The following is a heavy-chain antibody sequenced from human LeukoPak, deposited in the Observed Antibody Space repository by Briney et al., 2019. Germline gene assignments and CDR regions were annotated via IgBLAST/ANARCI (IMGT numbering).Heavy chain of an antibody. CDR2: INPNSGGT. CDR3: AREKVRQSGMDV. CDR1: GYTFTGYY. Sequence: GASVKVSCKASGYTFTGYYMHWVRQAPGQGLEWMGRINPNSGGTNYAQKFQGRVAMTRDTSISTAYMELGRLRSDDTAVYYCAREKVRQSGMDVWGQGTTVTVSS. J-gene: IGHJ6*02. D-gene: IGHD2-2*01. V-gene: IGHV1-2*06.